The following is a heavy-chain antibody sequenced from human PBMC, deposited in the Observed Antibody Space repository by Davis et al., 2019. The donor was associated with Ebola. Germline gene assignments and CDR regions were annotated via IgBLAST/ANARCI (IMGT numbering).Heavy chain of an antibody. J-gene: IGHJ3*01. V-gene: IGHV3-23*01. CDR3: AKDNRNIWSEV. CDR2: ISGSGSST. D-gene: IGHD2/OR15-2a*01. Sequence: PGGSLRLSCAASGFTFNSYAMSWVRQAPGKGLEWVSAISGSGSSTYYADSVKGRFTISRDNSKNTLYLQMNGLRVEDTAIYYCAKDNRNIWSEVWGQGTMVTVSS. CDR1: GFTFNSYA.